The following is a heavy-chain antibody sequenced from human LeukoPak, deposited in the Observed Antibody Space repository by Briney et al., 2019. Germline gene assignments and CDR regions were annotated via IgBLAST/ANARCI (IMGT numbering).Heavy chain of an antibody. V-gene: IGHV4-59*01. D-gene: IGHD2-2*01. CDR3: AKMGCSTGWLPRAAFDI. CDR2: FYNSGST. CDR1: GDSISSFY. Sequence: PSETLSLTCTVSGDSISSFYWSWIRQPPGKGLEWIAFFYNSGSTNYNPSLKSRVTISADTSKNQFSLRLSSVTAADTALYYCAKMGCSTGWLPRAAFDIWGQGTMVTVSS. J-gene: IGHJ3*02.